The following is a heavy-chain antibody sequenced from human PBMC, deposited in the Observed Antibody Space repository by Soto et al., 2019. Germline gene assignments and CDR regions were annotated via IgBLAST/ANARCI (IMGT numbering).Heavy chain of an antibody. CDR3: AKDLTDRIAAAGGDY. D-gene: IGHD6-13*01. J-gene: IGHJ4*02. CDR2: ISWNSGSI. Sequence: VQLVESGGGLVQPGRSPRLSCAASGFTFDDYAMHWVRQAPGKGLEWVSGISWNSGSIGYADSVKGRFTISRDNAKNSLYLQMNSLRAEDTALYYCAKDLTDRIAAAGGDYWGQGTLVTVSS. V-gene: IGHV3-9*01. CDR1: GFTFDDYA.